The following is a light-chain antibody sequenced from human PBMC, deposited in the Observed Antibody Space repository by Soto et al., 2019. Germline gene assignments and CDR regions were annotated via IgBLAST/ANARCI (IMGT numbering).Light chain of an antibody. J-gene: IGLJ1*01. V-gene: IGLV2-23*01. CDR3: CSFAVSATYV. CDR1: SNDVGGYDL. CDR2: EAN. Sequence: QSVLTQPASVSGSPGQSITSSCTGTSNDVGGYDLVSWYQQHPGKAPKLIIYEANKRPSEVSIRFSGSKSGNTASLTISGLQTEDEADYYCCSFAVSATYVFGTGTKVTVL.